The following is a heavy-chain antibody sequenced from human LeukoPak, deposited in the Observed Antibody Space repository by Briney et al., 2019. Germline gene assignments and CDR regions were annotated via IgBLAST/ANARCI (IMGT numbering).Heavy chain of an antibody. D-gene: IGHD3-22*01. Sequence: PGGSLRLSCAASGFTFSSYAMSWVRQAPGKGLEWVSAISGSGGSTYYADSVKGRFTISRHNSKNTLYLQMKSLRAEDTEVYYCAKSKRITMIVVVITPLPIDSWGQGNLVTVSS. CDR3: AKSKRITMIVVVITPLPIDS. J-gene: IGHJ4*02. CDR2: ISGSGGST. V-gene: IGHV3-23*01. CDR1: GFTFSSYA.